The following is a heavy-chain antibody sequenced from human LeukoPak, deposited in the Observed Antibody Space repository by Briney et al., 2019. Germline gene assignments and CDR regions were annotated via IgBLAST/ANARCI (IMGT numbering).Heavy chain of an antibody. D-gene: IGHD6-25*01. CDR2: IIPIFGTA. J-gene: IGHJ6*02. V-gene: IGHV1-69*01. Sequence: SVKVSCKASGGIFSNYAISWVRQAPGQGLEWIGEIIPIFGTANYAQTFQGRVMITADESANTAYMELSSLRSEATAVYYCARAYESGGGYRFYKYVMDVWGQGTRVTVSS. CDR1: GGIFSNYA. CDR3: ARAYESGGGYRFYKYVMDV.